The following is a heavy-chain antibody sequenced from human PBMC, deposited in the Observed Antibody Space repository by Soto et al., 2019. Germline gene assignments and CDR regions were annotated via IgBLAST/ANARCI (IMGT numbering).Heavy chain of an antibody. CDR3: ARFPGTTVGGVI. CDR1: GGSISGGNW. J-gene: IGHJ3*02. D-gene: IGHD3-16*01. Sequence: QVQLQESGPGLVKPSGTLSLTCSLSGGSISGGNWWSWVRQPTGKGLEWIGEIFHSGSTHYNSSLKSRVAMSVDKSKNQFSLILSSVTAADTAVYYCARFPGTTVGGVIWGQGTMVTVSS. CDR2: IFHSGST. V-gene: IGHV4-4*02.